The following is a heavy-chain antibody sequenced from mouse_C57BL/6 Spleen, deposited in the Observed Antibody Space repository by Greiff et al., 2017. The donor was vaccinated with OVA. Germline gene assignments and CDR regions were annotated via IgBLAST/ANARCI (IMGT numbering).Heavy chain of an antibody. D-gene: IGHD2-4*01. V-gene: IGHV1-22*01. Sequence: EVQRVESGPELVKPGASVKMSCKASGYTFTDYNMHWVKQSHGKSLEWIGYINPNNGGTSYNQKFKGKATLTVNKSSSTAYMELRSLTSEDSAVYYCARREVYYDAFAYWGQGTLVTVSA. CDR2: INPNNGGT. CDR3: ARREVYYDAFAY. CDR1: GYTFTDYN. J-gene: IGHJ3*01.